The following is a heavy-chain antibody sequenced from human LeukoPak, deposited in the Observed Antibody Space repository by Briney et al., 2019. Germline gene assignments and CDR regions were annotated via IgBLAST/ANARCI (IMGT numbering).Heavy chain of an antibody. V-gene: IGHV3-23*01. Sequence: GGSLRLSCAASGFTFSSYAMSWVRQAPGKGLEWVSAISGSGGSTYYADSVKGRFTISRDNSKNTLYLQMNSLRAEDTAVYYCAILPWADYDFWSGLPHNSNELIDYWGQGTLVTVSS. CDR2: ISGSGGST. CDR3: AILPWADYDFWSGLPHNSNELIDY. J-gene: IGHJ4*02. D-gene: IGHD3-3*01. CDR1: GFTFSSYA.